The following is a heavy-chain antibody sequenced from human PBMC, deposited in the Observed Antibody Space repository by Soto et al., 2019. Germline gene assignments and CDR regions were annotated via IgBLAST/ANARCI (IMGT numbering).Heavy chain of an antibody. CDR2: ISYDGSNK. V-gene: IGHV3-30*18. CDR3: AKGLNYYDSSGYFL. J-gene: IGHJ4*02. CDR1: GFTFSSYG. D-gene: IGHD3-22*01. Sequence: GGSLRLSCAASGFTFSSYGMHWVRQAPGKGLEWVAVISYDGSNKYYADSVKGRFTISRDNSKNTLYLQMNSLRAEDTAVYYCAKGLNYYDSSGYFLWGQGTRVTVSS.